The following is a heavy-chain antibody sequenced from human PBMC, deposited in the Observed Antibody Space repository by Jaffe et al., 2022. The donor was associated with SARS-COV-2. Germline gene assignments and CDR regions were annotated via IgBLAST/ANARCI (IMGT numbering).Heavy chain of an antibody. V-gene: IGHV4-61*02. CDR2: IYTSGST. J-gene: IGHJ5*02. CDR3: ARSRQGVDDWFDP. Sequence: QVQLQESGPGLVKPSQTLSLTCTVSGGSISSGSYYWSWIRQPAGKGLEWIGRIYTSGSTNYNPSLKSRVTISVDTSKNQFSLKLSSVTAADTAVYYCARSRQGVDDWFDPWGQGTLVTVSS. CDR1: GGSISSGSYY.